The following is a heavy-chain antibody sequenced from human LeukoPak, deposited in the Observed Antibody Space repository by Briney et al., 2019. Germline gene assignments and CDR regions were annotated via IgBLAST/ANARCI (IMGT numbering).Heavy chain of an antibody. V-gene: IGHV3-21*01. CDR3: ARAPGLIVFDY. Sequence: GGSLRLSCAASGFIFSGHSMNWVRQAPGKGLEWVSSISSSSAYIYYADSVKGRFTISRDNAKSSLYLQMNYLSGEDTAVYYCARAPGLIVFDYWGRGILATVSS. J-gene: IGHJ4*01. CDR2: ISSSSAYI. CDR1: GFIFSGHS. D-gene: IGHD3-22*01.